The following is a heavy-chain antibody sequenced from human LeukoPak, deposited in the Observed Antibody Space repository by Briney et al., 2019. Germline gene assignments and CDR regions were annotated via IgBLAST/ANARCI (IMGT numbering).Heavy chain of an antibody. CDR3: AKDAEDIVLMVYASDY. CDR2: ISDSGGWT. CDR1: GFTFSSDA. V-gene: IGHV3-23*01. J-gene: IGHJ4*02. Sequence: GGSLRLSCAASGFTFSSDAMNWVRQAPGKGLEWVSTISDSGGWTQYADSAKGRFTISRDNSKNTLYLQMNSLRAEDTAVYYCAKDAEDIVLMVYASDYWGQGTLVTVSS. D-gene: IGHD2-8*01.